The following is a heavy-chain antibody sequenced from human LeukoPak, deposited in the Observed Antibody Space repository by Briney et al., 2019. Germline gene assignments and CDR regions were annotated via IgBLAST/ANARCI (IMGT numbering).Heavy chain of an antibody. J-gene: IGHJ3*02. D-gene: IGHD3-22*01. CDR1: GYTFINYG. Sequence: AASVKVSCKASGYTFINYGISWVRQAPGQGLEWMGWISAYNGNTNYAQKLQGRVTMTTDTSTSTAYMELRSLRSDDTAVYYCARLLATDPRWYYYDSSGYSNAFDIWGQGTMGTVSS. CDR3: ARLLATDPRWYYYDSSGYSNAFDI. V-gene: IGHV1-18*01. CDR2: ISAYNGNT.